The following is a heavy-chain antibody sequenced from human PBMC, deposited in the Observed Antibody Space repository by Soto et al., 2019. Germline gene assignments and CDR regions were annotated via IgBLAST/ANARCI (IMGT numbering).Heavy chain of an antibody. Sequence: EVQLLESGGGLVQPGGSLRLSCAASGFTFSSYAMSWVRQAPGKGLEWVSAISGSGGSTYYADSVKGRFTISRDNSKNTLYLQMNSLRAEAPTVYCCAQDLLDSSSPGFLYYYYYMDVWGKGTTVTVSS. J-gene: IGHJ6*03. D-gene: IGHD6-6*01. CDR3: AQDLLDSSSPGFLYYYYYMDV. CDR2: ISGSGGST. CDR1: GFTFSSYA. V-gene: IGHV3-23*01.